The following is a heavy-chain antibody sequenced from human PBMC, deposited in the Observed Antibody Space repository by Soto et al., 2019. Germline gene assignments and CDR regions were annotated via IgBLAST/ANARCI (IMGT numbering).Heavy chain of an antibody. V-gene: IGHV2-5*02. CDR3: AHCRRDRGIITTSS. D-gene: IGHD3-10*01. CDR2: IYWDDDK. J-gene: IGHJ5*02. Sequence: QITLKESGPTLVKPTQTLTLTCTFSGFSLSTNGVSVGWIRQPPGKALEWLALIYWDDDKRYSPSLKNRLTITKDTSKNQVVLTMTNMDPVDTATYYCAHCRRDRGIITTSSWGQGTLVTVSS. CDR1: GFSLSTNGVS.